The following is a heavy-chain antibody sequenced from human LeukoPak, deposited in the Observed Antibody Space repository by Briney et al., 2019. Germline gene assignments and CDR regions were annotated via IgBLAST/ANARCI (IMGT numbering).Heavy chain of an antibody. V-gene: IGHV3-74*01. Sequence: GGSLRLSCAASGFTFSNYWMHWVRQAPGKGLVWVSRINSDGSTTNYADSVKGRFTISRDNAKNTLYLQMNSLRAEDTAVYYCARDKSGYSYGSMDYWGQGTLVTVSS. CDR1: GFTFSNYW. D-gene: IGHD5-18*01. CDR3: ARDKSGYSYGSMDY. J-gene: IGHJ4*02. CDR2: INSDGSTT.